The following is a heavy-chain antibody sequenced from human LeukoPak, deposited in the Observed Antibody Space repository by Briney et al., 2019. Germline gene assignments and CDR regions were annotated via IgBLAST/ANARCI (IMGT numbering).Heavy chain of an antibody. D-gene: IGHD5-12*01. Sequence: GGSLRLSCAASGFTFSSYSMNWVRQAPGKGLEWVSYIGSSSSSIYYADSVKGRFTISRDNAKNSLYLQMNSLRAEDTAVYYCARMGISGCDIDYWGQGTLVTVSS. CDR3: ARMGISGCDIDY. J-gene: IGHJ4*02. V-gene: IGHV3-48*04. CDR1: GFTFSSYS. CDR2: IGSSSSSI.